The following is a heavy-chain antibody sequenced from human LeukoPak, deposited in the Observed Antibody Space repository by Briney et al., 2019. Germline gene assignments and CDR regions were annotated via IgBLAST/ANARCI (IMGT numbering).Heavy chain of an antibody. CDR3: ARGQQLVPFDY. J-gene: IGHJ4*02. CDR2: IYSDGST. D-gene: IGHD6-13*01. CDR1: GFTVSSNY. V-gene: IGHV3-53*01. Sequence: GGSLRLSCAASGFTVSSNYMSWVRQAPGKGLEWVSVIYSDGSTYYADSVKGRFTISRDNSKNTLYLQMNSLRAEDTAVYYCARGQQLVPFDYWGQGTLVTVSS.